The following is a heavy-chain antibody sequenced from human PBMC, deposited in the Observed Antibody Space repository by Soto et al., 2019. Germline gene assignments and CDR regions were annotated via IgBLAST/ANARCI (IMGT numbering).Heavy chain of an antibody. CDR1: GFTVSSNY. CDR3: ARSIFGVDYIMDV. CDR2: IYSGGST. V-gene: IGHV3-66*01. J-gene: IGHJ6*03. D-gene: IGHD3-3*01. Sequence: GGSLRLSCAASGFTVSSNYMSWVRQAPGKGLEWVSVIYSGGSTYYADSVKGRFTISRDNSKNTLYLQMNSLRAEDTAVYYCARSIFGVDYIMDVWGKGTTVTVSS.